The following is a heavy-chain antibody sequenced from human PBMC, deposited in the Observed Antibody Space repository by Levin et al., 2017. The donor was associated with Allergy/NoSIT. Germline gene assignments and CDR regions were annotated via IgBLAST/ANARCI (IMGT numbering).Heavy chain of an antibody. J-gene: IGHJ3*02. D-gene: IGHD3-10*01. CDR2: INHSGST. Sequence: SQTLSLTCAVYGGSFSGYYWSWIRQPPGKGLEWIGEINHSGSTNYNPSLKSRVTISVDTSKNQFSLKLSSVTAADTAVYYCARSPLPMVRGVIRVLDIWGQGTMVTVSS. V-gene: IGHV4-34*01. CDR3: ARSPLPMVRGVIRVLDI. CDR1: GGSFSGYY.